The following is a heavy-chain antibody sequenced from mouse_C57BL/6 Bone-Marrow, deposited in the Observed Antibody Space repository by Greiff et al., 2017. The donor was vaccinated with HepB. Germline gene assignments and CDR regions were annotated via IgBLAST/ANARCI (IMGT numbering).Heavy chain of an antibody. D-gene: IGHD2-2*01. Sequence: VQLQQSGAELARPGASVKMSCKASGYTFTSYTMHWVKQRPGQGLEWIGYINPSSGYTKYNQKFKDKATLTADKSSSTAYMQLSSLTSEDSAVYYCARYVVMTGYFDVWGTGTTVTVSS. CDR3: ARYVVMTGYFDV. CDR1: GYTFTSYT. J-gene: IGHJ1*03. CDR2: INPSSGYT. V-gene: IGHV1-4*01.